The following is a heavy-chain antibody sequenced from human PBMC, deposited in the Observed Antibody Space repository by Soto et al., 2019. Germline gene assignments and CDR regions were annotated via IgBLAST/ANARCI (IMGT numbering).Heavy chain of an antibody. CDR2: INAGNGNT. V-gene: IGHV1-3*01. Sequence: ASVKVSCKASGYTFASYAMHWVRQAPGQRLEWMGWINAGNGNTKYSQKFQGRVTITRDTSASTAYMELSSLRSEDTAVYYCARSIVVVTALDYWGQGTLVTVS. CDR1: GYTFASYA. D-gene: IGHD2-21*02. J-gene: IGHJ4*02. CDR3: ARSIVVVTALDY.